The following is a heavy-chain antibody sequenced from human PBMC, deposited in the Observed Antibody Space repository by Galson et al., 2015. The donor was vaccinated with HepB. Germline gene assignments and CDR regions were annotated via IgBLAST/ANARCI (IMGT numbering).Heavy chain of an antibody. V-gene: IGHV3-30-3*01. Sequence: SLRLSCAASGFTFSSYAMHWVRQAPGKGLEWVAVISYDGSNKYYADSVKGRFTISRDNSKNTLYLQMNSLRAEDTAVYYCARTIAVAASFAFDYWGQGTLVTVSS. D-gene: IGHD6-19*01. CDR2: ISYDGSNK. CDR1: GFTFSSYA. CDR3: ARTIAVAASFAFDY. J-gene: IGHJ4*02.